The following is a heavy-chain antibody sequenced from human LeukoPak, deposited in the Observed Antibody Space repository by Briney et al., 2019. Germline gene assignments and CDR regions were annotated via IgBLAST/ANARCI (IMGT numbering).Heavy chain of an antibody. J-gene: IGHJ4*02. Sequence: PGGSLRLSCAASGFTVNNNFMSWVRQPPGKGLEWVSVIYSGGRTYYADSVKGRFTISRDNSKNTLHLQMSSLRAEDTALYYCARVYSYGYHFDCWGQGTLVTVSS. CDR2: IYSGGRT. CDR3: ARVYSYGYHFDC. V-gene: IGHV3-66*01. D-gene: IGHD5-18*01. CDR1: GFTVNNNF.